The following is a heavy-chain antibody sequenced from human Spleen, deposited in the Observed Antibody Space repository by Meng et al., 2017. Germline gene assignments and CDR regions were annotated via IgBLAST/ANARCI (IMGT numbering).Heavy chain of an antibody. CDR2: ISAHNGNT. CDR3: ARDPAMYYYDSSGLFYFDY. D-gene: IGHD3-22*01. CDR1: GYTFTSYG. Sequence: ASVKVSCKTSGYTFTSYGISWVRQAPGQGLEWMGWISAHNGNTNYAQKFQGRVIMTTETSTNTVYMELRSLRSDDTAVFYCARDPAMYYYDSSGLFYFDYWGQGTLVTVSS. V-gene: IGHV1-18*01. J-gene: IGHJ4*02.